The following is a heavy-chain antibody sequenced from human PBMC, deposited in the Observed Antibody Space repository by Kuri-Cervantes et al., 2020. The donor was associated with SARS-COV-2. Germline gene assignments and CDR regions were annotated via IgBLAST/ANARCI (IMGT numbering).Heavy chain of an antibody. D-gene: IGHD5-18*01. Sequence: SVKVSCKASGGTFSSYAISWVRQAPGQGLEWMGGIIPIFGTANYAQKFQGRVTITADKSTSTAYMELSSLRSGDTAVYYCAREIQLWKPIDYWGQGTLVTVSS. V-gene: IGHV1-69*06. CDR1: GGTFSSYA. J-gene: IGHJ4*02. CDR2: IIPIFGTA. CDR3: AREIQLWKPIDY.